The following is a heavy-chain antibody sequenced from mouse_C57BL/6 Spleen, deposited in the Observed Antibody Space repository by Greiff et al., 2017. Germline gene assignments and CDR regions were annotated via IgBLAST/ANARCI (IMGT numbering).Heavy chain of an antibody. D-gene: IGHD1-1*01. Sequence: QVQLQQPGAELVRPGSSVKLSCKASGYTFTSYWMHWVKQRPIQGLEWIGNIDPSDSETHYSQKFKDKATLTVDKSSSTAYMQLSSLTSEDSAVYYCASAHYYGSSFQFAYWGQGTLVTVSA. J-gene: IGHJ3*01. CDR2: IDPSDSET. CDR3: ASAHYYGSSFQFAY. CDR1: GYTFTSYW. V-gene: IGHV1-52*01.